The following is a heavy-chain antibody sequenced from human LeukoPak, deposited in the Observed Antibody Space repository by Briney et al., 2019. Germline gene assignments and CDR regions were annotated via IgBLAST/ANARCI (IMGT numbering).Heavy chain of an antibody. CDR1: GFTFSSYW. V-gene: IGHV3-21*01. CDR2: ISSSSSYI. D-gene: IGHD3-22*01. Sequence: GGSLRLSCAASGFTFSSYWVSWVRQAPGKGLEWVSSISSSSSYIYYADSVKGRFTISRDNAKNSLHLQMNSLRAEDTAVYYCARLYDSSGYYLFDYWGQGTLVTVSS. J-gene: IGHJ4*02. CDR3: ARLYDSSGYYLFDY.